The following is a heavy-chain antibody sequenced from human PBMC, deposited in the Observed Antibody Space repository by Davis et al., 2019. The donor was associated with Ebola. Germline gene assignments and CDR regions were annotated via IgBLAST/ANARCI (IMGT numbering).Heavy chain of an antibody. CDR2: INHSGST. Sequence: SETLSLPRAVHGGSFSGYYWSWIRQPPGKGLEWIGEINHSGSTNYNPSLKSRVTISVDTSKNQFSLKLSSVTAADTAVYYCARTWELPYYYYGMDVWGQGTTVTVSS. V-gene: IGHV4-34*01. CDR1: GGSFSGYY. D-gene: IGHD1-26*01. CDR3: ARTWELPYYYYGMDV. J-gene: IGHJ6*02.